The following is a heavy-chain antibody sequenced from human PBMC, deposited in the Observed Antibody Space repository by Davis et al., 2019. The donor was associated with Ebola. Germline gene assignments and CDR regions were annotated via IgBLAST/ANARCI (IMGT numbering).Heavy chain of an antibody. Sequence: ASVKVSCKASGYTFTSYYMQWVREAPGQGLEWMGIINPSGGSTSYAQKFQGRVTITADKSTSTAYMELSSLRSEDTAVYYCASLIALARYGMDVWGQGTTVTVSS. V-gene: IGHV1-46*01. CDR2: INPSGGST. J-gene: IGHJ6*02. CDR3: ASLIALARYGMDV. D-gene: IGHD3-3*02. CDR1: GYTFTSYY.